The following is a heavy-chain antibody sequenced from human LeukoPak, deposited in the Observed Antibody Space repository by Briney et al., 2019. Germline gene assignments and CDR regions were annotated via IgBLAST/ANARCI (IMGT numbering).Heavy chain of an antibody. D-gene: IGHD4-23*01. CDR2: ISSSGSSI. V-gene: IGHV3-11*04. Sequence: GGSLRLSCAASGFTFSDYYMNWIRQAPGKGLEWVSYISSSGSSIYYADSVKGRFTISRDNSKNTLYLQMNSLRAEDTAVYYCAKERKLLPFDCWGQGTLVTVSS. CDR1: GFTFSDYY. J-gene: IGHJ4*02. CDR3: AKERKLLPFDC.